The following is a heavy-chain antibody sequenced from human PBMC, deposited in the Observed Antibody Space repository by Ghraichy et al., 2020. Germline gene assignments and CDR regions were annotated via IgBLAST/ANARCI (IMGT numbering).Heavy chain of an antibody. CDR2: IYYSGST. J-gene: IGHJ4*02. Sequence: SETLSLTCTVSGGSISSYYWSWIRQPPGKGLEWIGYIYYSGSTNYNPSLKSRVTISVDTSKNQFSLKLSSVTAADTAVYYCARVDNGPYLFYFDYWGQGTLVTVSS. D-gene: IGHD2-8*01. CDR3: ARVDNGPYLFYFDY. V-gene: IGHV4-59*01. CDR1: GGSISSYY.